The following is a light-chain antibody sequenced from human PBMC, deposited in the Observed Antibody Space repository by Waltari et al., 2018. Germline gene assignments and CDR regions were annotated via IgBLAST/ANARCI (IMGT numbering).Light chain of an antibody. V-gene: IGKV1-9*01. CDR1: QGISSY. CDR2: AAS. J-gene: IGKJ4*01. Sequence: DIQLTQSPSFLSESVGDRVTITCRASQGISSYLAWYQQKPGKGPKLLIYAASTVQSGVPSRFSGSGSATEFTLTISSLQPEDFATYYCQQLNSYPPLTFGGGTKVEIK. CDR3: QQLNSYPPLT.